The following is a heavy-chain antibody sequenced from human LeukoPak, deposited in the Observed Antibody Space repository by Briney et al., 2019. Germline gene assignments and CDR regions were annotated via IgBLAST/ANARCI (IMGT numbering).Heavy chain of an antibody. V-gene: IGHV1-58*01. CDR1: GFTFTSSA. CDR2: IVVGSGNT. D-gene: IGHD3-10*01. Sequence: SVRVSCKASGFTFTSSAVQWVRQARGQRLEWIGWIVVGSGNTNYAQKFQERVTITRDMSTSTAYMELSSLRSEDTAVYYCAADPWFGEFSDYYYGMDVWGQGTTVTVSS. J-gene: IGHJ6*02. CDR3: AADPWFGEFSDYYYGMDV.